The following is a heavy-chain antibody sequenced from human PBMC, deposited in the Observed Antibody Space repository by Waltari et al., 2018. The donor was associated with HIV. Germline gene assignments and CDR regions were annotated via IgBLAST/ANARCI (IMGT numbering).Heavy chain of an antibody. Sequence: DVQVVESGGGLVKPGRSLRLSCTGSGFTFGDYGVSWFRQAPGKGVEWVGFIRLKANGGATQYGASVKGRFTISREDSKSVAYLQMNSLEIEDTAVYFCARGGVAVPGIHYWGQGTLVIVSS. J-gene: IGHJ4*02. CDR3: ARGGVAVPGIHY. CDR1: GFTFGDYG. D-gene: IGHD6-19*01. V-gene: IGHV3-49*05. CDR2: IRLKANGGAT.